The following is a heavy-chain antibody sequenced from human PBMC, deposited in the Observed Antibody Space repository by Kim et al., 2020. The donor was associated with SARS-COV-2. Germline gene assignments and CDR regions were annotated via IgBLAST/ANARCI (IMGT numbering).Heavy chain of an antibody. V-gene: IGHV1-18*01. CDR1: GYSFTYYA. CDR3: ARDHIESSGYCPDY. CDR2: ISTDHGKT. J-gene: IGHJ4*02. D-gene: IGHD5-18*01. Sequence: ASVKGSCKASGYSFTYYALNWVRQAPGQGLECMGWISTDHGKTDVAQRFQGRLTMTTDASTSTAYMELRSLRSDDTAIYYCARDHIESSGYCPDYWGQGTLVTVAS.